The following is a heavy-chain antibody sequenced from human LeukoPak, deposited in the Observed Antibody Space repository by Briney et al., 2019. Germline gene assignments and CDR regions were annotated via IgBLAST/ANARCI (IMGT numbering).Heavy chain of an antibody. Sequence: GESLKISCKGSGYSFTSYWIGWVRQMPGKGLEWMGIIYPGDSDTRYSPSFQGQVTISADKSISTAYLQWSSLKASDTAMYYCARHGYSYGYNAYYFDYWGQGTLVTVSS. V-gene: IGHV5-51*01. CDR2: IYPGDSDT. CDR1: GYSFTSYW. CDR3: ARHGYSYGYNAYYFDY. J-gene: IGHJ4*02. D-gene: IGHD5-18*01.